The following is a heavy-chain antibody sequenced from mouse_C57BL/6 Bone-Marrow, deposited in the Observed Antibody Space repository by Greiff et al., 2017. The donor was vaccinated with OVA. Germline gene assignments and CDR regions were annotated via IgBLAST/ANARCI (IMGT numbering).Heavy chain of an antibody. V-gene: IGHV1-72*01. D-gene: IGHD1-1*01. CDR1: GYTFTSYW. J-gene: IGHJ1*03. CDR2: IDPNSGGT. Sequence: QVQLQQPGAELVKPGASVKLSCKASGYTFTSYWMHWVKQRPGRDLEWIGRIDPNSGGTKYNEKFKSKATLTVDKPSSTAYMQLSSLTSEDSAVYYCASPITTVVEGYFDVWGTGTTVTVSS. CDR3: ASPITTVVEGYFDV.